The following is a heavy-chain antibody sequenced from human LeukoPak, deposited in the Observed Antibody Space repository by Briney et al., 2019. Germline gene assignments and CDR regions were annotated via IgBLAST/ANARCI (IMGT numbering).Heavy chain of an antibody. J-gene: IGHJ4*02. CDR2: INPSGGST. D-gene: IGHD1-26*01. Sequence: ASVTVSCKASGYTFTSYYMHWVRQAPGQGLEWMGIINPSGGSTSYAQKFQGRVTMTRDTSTSTVYMEMSSLRSEDTAVYYCARVGRELGAFDYWGQGTLVTVSS. CDR3: ARVGRELGAFDY. V-gene: IGHV1-46*01. CDR1: GYTFTSYY.